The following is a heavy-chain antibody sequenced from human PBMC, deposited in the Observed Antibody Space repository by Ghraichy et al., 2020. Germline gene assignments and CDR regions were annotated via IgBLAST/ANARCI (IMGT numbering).Heavy chain of an antibody. Sequence: GGSLRLSCAASGFTFSSYSMNWVRQAPGKGLEWVSSISSSSSYIYYADSVKGRFTISRDNAKNSLYLQMNSLRAEDTAVYYFARLAPPYYYDSSGDFDYWGQGTLVTVSS. CDR3: ARLAPPYYYDSSGDFDY. J-gene: IGHJ4*02. D-gene: IGHD3-22*01. CDR1: GFTFSSYS. V-gene: IGHV3-21*01. CDR2: ISSSSSYI.